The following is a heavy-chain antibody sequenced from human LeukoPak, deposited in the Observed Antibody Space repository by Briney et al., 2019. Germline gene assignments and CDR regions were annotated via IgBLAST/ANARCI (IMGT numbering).Heavy chain of an antibody. CDR2: INHSGST. J-gene: IGHJ3*02. D-gene: IGHD3-22*01. CDR1: NYPITSDYY. V-gene: IGHV4-34*01. CDR3: ARARKTTMIVAKDAFDI. Sequence: SETLSLTCAVSNYPITSDYYWVWIRQPPGKGLEWIGEINHSGSTNYNPSLKSRVTISVDTSKNQFSLKLSSVTAADTAVYYCARARKTTMIVAKDAFDIWGQGTMVTVSS.